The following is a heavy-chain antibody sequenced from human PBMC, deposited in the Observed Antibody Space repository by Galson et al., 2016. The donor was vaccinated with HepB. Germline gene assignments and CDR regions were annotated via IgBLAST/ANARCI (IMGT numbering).Heavy chain of an antibody. J-gene: IGHJ6*02. Sequence: SLRLSCAASGFTFSRYDMHWVRHVTGKGLEWVSAIGTAGDTYYPGSVKGRFTISRENAKNSLYLQMNSLRDEDTAVYYCARDGGGTRGYYYYAMDVWGQGTTVTVSS. CDR3: ARDGGGTRGYYYYAMDV. D-gene: IGHD2-2*01. CDR2: IGTAGDT. CDR1: GFTFSRYD. V-gene: IGHV3-13*01.